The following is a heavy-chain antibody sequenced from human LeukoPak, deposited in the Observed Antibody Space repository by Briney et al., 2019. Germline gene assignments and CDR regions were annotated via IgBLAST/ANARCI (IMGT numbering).Heavy chain of an antibody. Sequence: GGSLRLSCAASGFTFSSYAMSWVRQAPGKGLEWVSVIYSGGSTYYADSVKGRLTISRDNSKNTLYLQMNSLRAEDTAVYYCASGVYDSSGYQDYWGQGTLVTVSS. CDR2: IYSGGST. V-gene: IGHV3-66*01. J-gene: IGHJ4*02. CDR1: GFTFSSYA. D-gene: IGHD3-22*01. CDR3: ASGVYDSSGYQDY.